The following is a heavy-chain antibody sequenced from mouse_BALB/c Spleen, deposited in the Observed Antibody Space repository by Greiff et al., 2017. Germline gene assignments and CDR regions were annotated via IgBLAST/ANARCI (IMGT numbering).Heavy chain of an antibody. CDR1: GYTFTSYW. CDR2: INPSNGRT. V-gene: IGHV1S81*02. Sequence: QVQLKQPGAELVKPGASVKLSCKASGYTFTSYWMHWVKQRPGQGLEWIGEINPSNGRTNYNEKFKSKATLTVDKSSSTAYMQLSSLTSEDSAVYYCARGGITTATCAYWGQGTLVTVAA. J-gene: IGHJ3*01. D-gene: IGHD1-2*01. CDR3: ARGGITTATCAY.